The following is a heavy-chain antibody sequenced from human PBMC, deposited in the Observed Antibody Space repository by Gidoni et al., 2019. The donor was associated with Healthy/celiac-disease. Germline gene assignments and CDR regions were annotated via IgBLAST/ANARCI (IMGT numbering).Heavy chain of an antibody. CDR1: GGSISIGGYY. J-gene: IGHJ4*02. CDR3: ARDEGAYRFDY. D-gene: IGHD1-26*01. CDR2: IYYSGST. Sequence: QVQLQESGPGLVKPSQPLSLTCTVSGGSISIGGYYWSWIRQHPGKGLEWIGYIYYSGSTYYNPSLKSRVTISVDTSKNQFSLKLSSVTAADTAVYYCARDEGAYRFDYWGQGTLVTVSS. V-gene: IGHV4-31*03.